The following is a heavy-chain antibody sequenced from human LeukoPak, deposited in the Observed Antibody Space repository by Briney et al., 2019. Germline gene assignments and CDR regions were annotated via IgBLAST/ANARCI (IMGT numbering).Heavy chain of an antibody. D-gene: IGHD5-24*01. J-gene: IGHJ4*02. CDR2: IYYSGST. Sequence: ASETLSLTCTVSGGPISSYYWSWIRQPPGKGLEWIGSIYYSGSTYYNPSLKSRVTISVDTSKNQFSLKLSSVTAADTAVYYCARTPYPEMATAASDYWGQGTLVTVSS. CDR3: ARTPYPEMATAASDY. CDR1: GGPISSYY. V-gene: IGHV4-59*05.